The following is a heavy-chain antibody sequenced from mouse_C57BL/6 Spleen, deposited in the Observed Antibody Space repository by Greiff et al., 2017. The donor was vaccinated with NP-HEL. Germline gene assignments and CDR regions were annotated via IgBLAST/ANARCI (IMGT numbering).Heavy chain of an antibody. J-gene: IGHJ1*03. CDR1: GYTFTDYN. CDR3: ARQLRLPSWYFDV. CDR2: INPNNGGT. Sequence: QLQQSGPELVKPGASVKMSCKASGYTFTDYNMHWVKQSHGKSLEWIGYINPNNGGTSYNQKFKGKATLTVNKSSSTAYMELRSLTSEDSAVYYCARQLRLPSWYFDVWGTGTTVTVSS. V-gene: IGHV1-22*01. D-gene: IGHD3-2*02.